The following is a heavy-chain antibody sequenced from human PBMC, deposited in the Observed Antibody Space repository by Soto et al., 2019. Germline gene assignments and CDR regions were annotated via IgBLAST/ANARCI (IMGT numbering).Heavy chain of an antibody. CDR1: GGSISSSSYY. D-gene: IGHD2-15*01. J-gene: IGHJ4*02. V-gene: IGHV4-39*01. Sequence: SETLSLTCTVSGGSISSSSYYWGWIRQPPGKGLEWIGSIYYSGSTYYNPSLKSRVTISVDTSKNQFSLKLSSVTAADTAVYYCARQSYVVVAATPSDFDYWGQGTLVTVSS. CDR3: ARQSYVVVAATPSDFDY. CDR2: IYYSGST.